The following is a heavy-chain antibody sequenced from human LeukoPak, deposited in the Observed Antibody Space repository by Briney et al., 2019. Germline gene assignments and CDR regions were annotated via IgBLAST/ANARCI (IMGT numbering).Heavy chain of an antibody. J-gene: IGHJ1*01. CDR3: ARAISGSYRRGGFFQY. Sequence: SETLSLACAVYGGSFSGYYWSWIRQPPGKGLEWIGEINHSGSTNYNPSLKSRVSISLDTSKNQFSLKLSSVTAADTAAYYCARAISGSYRRGGFFQYWGQGTLVTVSS. D-gene: IGHD1-26*01. V-gene: IGHV4-34*01. CDR2: INHSGST. CDR1: GGSFSGYY.